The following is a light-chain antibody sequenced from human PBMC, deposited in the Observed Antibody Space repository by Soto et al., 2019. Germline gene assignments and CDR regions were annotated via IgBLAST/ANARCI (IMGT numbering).Light chain of an antibody. J-gene: IGLJ3*02. CDR1: SSGIGTYNY. V-gene: IGLV2-23*02. CDR3: CSFTTSSTWL. Sequence: QSVLTQPASVSGSPGQSITISCSETSSGIGTYNYVSWYQLHPGKVPKLIIYEVNNRPSGISPRFSGSKSGKTASLTISGLQAEDEADYYCCSFTTSSTWLFSGGTQLTVL. CDR2: EVN.